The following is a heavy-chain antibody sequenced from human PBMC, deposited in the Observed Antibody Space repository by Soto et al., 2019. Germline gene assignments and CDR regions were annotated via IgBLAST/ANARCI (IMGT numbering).Heavy chain of an antibody. V-gene: IGHV4-59*08. CDR1: GGSINPYY. D-gene: IGHD2-21*01. CDR2: IYYSGTTT. J-gene: IGHJ4*02. CDR3: ARLGVIYAVPHFDY. Sequence: QVQLQESGPGLVRPSATLSLTCTVYGGSINPYYWTWIRQPQGKGLEWMGYIYYSGTTTNYNTSLKSRVTLSVDTSKNQFSLKLSSGTAADTAVYYCARLGVIYAVPHFDYWGQGTLVTVSS.